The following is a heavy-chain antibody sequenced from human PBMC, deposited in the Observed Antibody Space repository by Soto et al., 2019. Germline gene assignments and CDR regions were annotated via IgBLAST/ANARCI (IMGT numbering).Heavy chain of an antibody. CDR3: AIGAVTTLGLDY. D-gene: IGHD4-4*01. Sequence: KPSETLSLTCTVSGGSISSGDYYWGWIRQPPGKGLEWIGYIYYSGSTYYNPSLKSRVTISVDTSKNQFSLKLSSVTAADTAVYYCAIGAVTTLGLDYWGQGTLVTVSS. V-gene: IGHV4-30-4*01. J-gene: IGHJ4*02. CDR1: GGSISSGDYY. CDR2: IYYSGST.